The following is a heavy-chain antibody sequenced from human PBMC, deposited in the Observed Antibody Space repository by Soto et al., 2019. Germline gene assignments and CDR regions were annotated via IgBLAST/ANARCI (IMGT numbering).Heavy chain of an antibody. J-gene: IGHJ6*03. D-gene: IGHD6-25*01. CDR2: INSDGSST. CDR3: ARVGAAPGPTYYYYYYMDV. Sequence: GGSLRLSCAASGFTFSSYWMHWVRQAPGKGLVWVSRINSDGSSTSYADSVKGRFTISRDNAKNTLYLQMNSLRAEDTAVYYCARVGAAPGPTYYYYYYMDVWGKGTTVTVSS. V-gene: IGHV3-74*01. CDR1: GFTFSSYW.